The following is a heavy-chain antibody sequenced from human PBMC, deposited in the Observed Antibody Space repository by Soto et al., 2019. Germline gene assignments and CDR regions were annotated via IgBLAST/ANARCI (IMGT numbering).Heavy chain of an antibody. Sequence: QVQLQESGPGLVKPSGTLSLTCDVSGGSISSNNWWSWVRQPPGKGLEWIGEIYHGGSTNYNPSLKSRVTIAVDKSKNQLSLRLRSATAAHTAVYYCARADRSGYSDYYGMDVWGQGTTVTVSS. V-gene: IGHV4-4*02. CDR2: IYHGGST. CDR1: GGSISSNNW. J-gene: IGHJ6*02. CDR3: ARADRSGYSDYYGMDV. D-gene: IGHD3-10*01.